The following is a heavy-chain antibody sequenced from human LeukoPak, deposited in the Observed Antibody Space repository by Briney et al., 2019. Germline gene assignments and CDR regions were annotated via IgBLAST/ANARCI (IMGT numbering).Heavy chain of an antibody. CDR3: ARDNYYDSSGYYYDY. V-gene: IGHV4-34*01. D-gene: IGHD3-22*01. CDR1: GGSFSGYY. J-gene: IGHJ4*02. CDR2: INHSGST. Sequence: SETLSLTCAVYGGSFSGYYWSWIRQPPGKGLEWIGEINHSGSTNYNPSLKSRVTISVDTCKNQFSLKLSSVTAADTAVYYCARDNYYDSSGYYYDYWGQGTVVTVSS.